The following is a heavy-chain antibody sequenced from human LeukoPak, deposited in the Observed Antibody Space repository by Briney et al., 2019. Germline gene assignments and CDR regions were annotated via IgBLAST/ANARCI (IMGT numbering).Heavy chain of an antibody. V-gene: IGHV4-59*12. J-gene: IGHJ4*02. CDR2: IFYSGRN. CDR3: ARGDKNTAMVTEDY. Sequence: SETLSLTCTVSGGSISTNYWSWIRQPPGKGLEWIGNIFYSGRNNYNPSLRSRVTMSVDTSKTQFSLKLSSVTAADMAVYYCARGDKNTAMVTEDYWGQGTLVTVSS. D-gene: IGHD5-18*01. CDR1: GGSISTNY.